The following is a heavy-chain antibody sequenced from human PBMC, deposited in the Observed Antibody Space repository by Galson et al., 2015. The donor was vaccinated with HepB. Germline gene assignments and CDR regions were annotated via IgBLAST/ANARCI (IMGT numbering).Heavy chain of an antibody. Sequence: SLRLSCAASGFTFDTYGMHWVRQAPGKGLEWVAVISYDGSNKYYADSVKGRFTISRDNSKNTLYLQMSGLRVEDTAMYYCAKGRVGRSPANSWGQGTLVTVSS. CDR1: GFTFDTYG. V-gene: IGHV3-30*18. CDR3: AKGRVGRSPANS. J-gene: IGHJ4*02. D-gene: IGHD4-17*01. CDR2: ISYDGSNK.